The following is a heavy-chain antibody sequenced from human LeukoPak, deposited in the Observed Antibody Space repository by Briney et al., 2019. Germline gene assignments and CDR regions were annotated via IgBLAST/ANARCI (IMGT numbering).Heavy chain of an antibody. D-gene: IGHD6-25*01. V-gene: IGHV3-53*01. CDR1: GFTVSSDY. J-gene: IGHJ4*02. Sequence: GGSLRLSCAASGFTVSSDYMTWVRQAPGKGLEWVSVIYSGSNTYYADSVKGRFTISRGNSRNTLYLQMNSLRAEDTAVYYCASYPATGAYFDYWGQGTLDPVSS. CDR2: IYSGSNT. CDR3: ASYPATGAYFDY.